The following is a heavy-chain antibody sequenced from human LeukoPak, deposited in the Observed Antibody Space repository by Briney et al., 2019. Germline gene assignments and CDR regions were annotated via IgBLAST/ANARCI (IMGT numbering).Heavy chain of an antibody. V-gene: IGHV1-2*04. CDR1: GYTFTGYY. CDR2: INPNSGGT. D-gene: IGHD2-2*01. J-gene: IGHJ4*02. Sequence: ASVKVSCKASGYTFTGYYMHWVRQAPGQGLEWMGWINPNSGGTNYAQKFQGWVTMTRDTSISTAYMELSRLRSDDTAVHYCARDRDCSSTSCYSHLDYWGQGTLVTVSS. CDR3: ARDRDCSSTSCYSHLDY.